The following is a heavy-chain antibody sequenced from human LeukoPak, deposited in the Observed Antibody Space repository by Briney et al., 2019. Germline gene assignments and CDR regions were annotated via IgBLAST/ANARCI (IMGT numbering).Heavy chain of an antibody. CDR2: IYYSGST. CDR3: AREAGYGGNSGLLDY. Sequence: SETLSLTCTVSGGSISSYYWSWIRQPPGKGLEWIGYIYYSGSTNYNPSLKSRVTISVDTSKNQFSLKLSSVTAADTAVYYCAREAGYGGNSGLLDYWGQGTLVTVSS. D-gene: IGHD4-23*01. J-gene: IGHJ4*02. V-gene: IGHV4-59*01. CDR1: GGSISSYY.